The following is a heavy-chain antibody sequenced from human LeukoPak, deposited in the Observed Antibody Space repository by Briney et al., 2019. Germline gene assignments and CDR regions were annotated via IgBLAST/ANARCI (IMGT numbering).Heavy chain of an antibody. V-gene: IGHV4-59*01. Sequence: SETLSLTCSVSGVSISSFYWTWIRQVPGKGLEWIGYFYNSGSSDYNPSLKSRATFSEDTSKNHFSLSLSAVTAADTAVYYCASPGPYYSETSGYSVFWGQGILVTVSS. CDR2: FYNSGSS. J-gene: IGHJ4*02. CDR3: ASPGPYYSETSGYSVF. CDR1: GVSISSFY. D-gene: IGHD3-22*01.